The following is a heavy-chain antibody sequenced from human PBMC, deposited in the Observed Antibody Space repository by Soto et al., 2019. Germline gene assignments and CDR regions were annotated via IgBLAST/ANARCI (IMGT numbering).Heavy chain of an antibody. J-gene: IGHJ5*02. CDR3: AKDQLAVAGLNWFDP. CDR2: ISGSGGST. CDR1: GFTFSSYA. D-gene: IGHD6-19*01. V-gene: IGHV3-23*01. Sequence: GGSLRLSCAASGFTFSSYAMSWVRQAPGKGLECVSVISGSGGSTYYADSVKGRFTISRDNSKNTLYLQMNSLRAEDTAVYYCAKDQLAVAGLNWFDPWGQGTLVTVSS.